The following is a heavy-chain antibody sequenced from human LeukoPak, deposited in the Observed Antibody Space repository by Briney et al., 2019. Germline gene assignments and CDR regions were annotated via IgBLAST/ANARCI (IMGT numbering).Heavy chain of an antibody. V-gene: IGHV3-53*01. Sequence: GGSLRLSCAASGLTVSSNCMSWVRQAPGKGLEWVSLIYSGGSTYYTDSVKGRFTISRDNSKNTLYLQMNSLRAEDTAVYYCAELGITMIGGVWGKGTTVTISS. CDR2: IYSGGST. CDR1: GLTVSSNC. D-gene: IGHD3-10*02. CDR3: AELGITMIGGV. J-gene: IGHJ6*04.